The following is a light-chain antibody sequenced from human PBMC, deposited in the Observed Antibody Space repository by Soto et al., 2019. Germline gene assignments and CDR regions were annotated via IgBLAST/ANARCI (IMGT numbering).Light chain of an antibody. V-gene: IGLV1-40*01. J-gene: IGLJ1*01. CDR2: ENN. CDR3: QSYDSSLSGSL. CDR1: SSNIGAGYE. Sequence: QSVLTQPPSVSAAPGQRVTISCTGSSSNIGAGYEAHWYQQVPGTAPKLLIYENNNRPSGVPDRFSGSKSGTSASLAITGLQAEDEAEYYCQSYDSSLSGSLFGTGTKLTVL.